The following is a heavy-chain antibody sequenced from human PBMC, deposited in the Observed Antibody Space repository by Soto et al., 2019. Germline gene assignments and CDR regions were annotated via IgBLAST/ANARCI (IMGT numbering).Heavy chain of an antibody. V-gene: IGHV3-30*03. D-gene: IGHD6-19*01. CDR3: STQSWLPSHH. CDR1: GFNLGNYN. Sequence: PGGSLRFSCTASGFNLGNYNVHWVRQAPGEGLKWVAVISYDASTQYFAGSVKGRFTMSRDRSNNTVYVEMNSLRTEDTAIYFCSTQSWLPSHHWGQGALVTVSS. CDR2: ISYDASTQ. J-gene: IGHJ5*02.